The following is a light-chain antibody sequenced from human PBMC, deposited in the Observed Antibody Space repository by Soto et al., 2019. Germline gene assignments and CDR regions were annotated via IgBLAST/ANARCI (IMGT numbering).Light chain of an antibody. J-gene: IGKJ5*01. CDR2: DAS. Sequence: EIVLTQSPATLSLSPGERAPLSCRASQTVSSYLLWYQQKPGQAPRLLIYDASNRATGIPARFSGSGSETDFTLTISSLEPEDFAVYFCQQRMNWPLTFGQGTRLEIK. CDR1: QTVSSY. CDR3: QQRMNWPLT. V-gene: IGKV3-11*01.